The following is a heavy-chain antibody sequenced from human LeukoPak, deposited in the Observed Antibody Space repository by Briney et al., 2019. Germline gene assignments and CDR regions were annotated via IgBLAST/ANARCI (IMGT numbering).Heavy chain of an antibody. CDR2: IYYSGST. V-gene: IGHV4-39*07. Sequence: PSETLSLTCTVSGGSISSSGYYWGWIRQPPGKGLEWIGSIYYSGSTYYAPSLKSRVTISVDTSKNQFSLNLNSVTAADTAVYYCARGGAARLHFQNWGQGTLVTVSS. J-gene: IGHJ1*01. CDR1: GGSISSSGYY. CDR3: ARGGAARLHFQN. D-gene: IGHD6-6*01.